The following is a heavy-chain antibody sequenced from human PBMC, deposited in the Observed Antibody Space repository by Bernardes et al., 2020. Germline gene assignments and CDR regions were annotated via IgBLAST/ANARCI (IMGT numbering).Heavy chain of an antibody. D-gene: IGHD1-7*01. V-gene: IGHV1-18*01. Sequence: ASVKVSCKASDYSFTTYDITWVRQAPGQGLEWMAFISTFSGDTYYTQRFQGRLTVTTDTSTSTTYMELKSLRSDDTAVYYCARGTYFDYWGQGTLVIVSS. CDR1: DYSFTTYD. J-gene: IGHJ4*02. CDR3: ARGTYFDY. CDR2: ISTFSGDT.